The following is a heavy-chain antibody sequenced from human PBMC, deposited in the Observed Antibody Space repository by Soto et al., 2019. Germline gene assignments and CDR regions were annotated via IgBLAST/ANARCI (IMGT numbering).Heavy chain of an antibody. CDR3: ARHVSTDYFDY. V-gene: IGHV4-39*01. D-gene: IGHD4-17*01. CDR2: IYYSGNT. J-gene: IGHJ4*02. Sequence: SETLSLTCTVSGGSISSSSYYWGWIRQPPGKGLEWIGSIYYSGNTYYNPSLRSRVTISVDKSKNQFSLELSSVTAADTAVYYCARHVSTDYFDYWGQGTLVTVSS. CDR1: GGSISSSSYY.